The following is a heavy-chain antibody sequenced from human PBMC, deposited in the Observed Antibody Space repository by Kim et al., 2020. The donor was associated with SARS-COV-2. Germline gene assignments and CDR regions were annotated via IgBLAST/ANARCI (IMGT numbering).Heavy chain of an antibody. CDR2: TTRNGDGS. D-gene: IGHD3-10*01. J-gene: IGHJ4*02. V-gene: IGHV3-64*05. CDR1: GFTFSDYA. CDR3: VKYGRIYGAVH. Sequence: GGSLRLSCSGSGFTFSDYAIYWVRRAPGKGLQYISATTRNGDGSVYADSVEGRFTITRDNSKNTLYVQMKSLRVEATSVYYCVKYGRIYGAVHWGQGTLVIVSA.